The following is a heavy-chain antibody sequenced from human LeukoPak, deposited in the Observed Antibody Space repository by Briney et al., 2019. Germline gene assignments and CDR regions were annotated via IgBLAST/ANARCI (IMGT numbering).Heavy chain of an antibody. CDR1: GFTFSSYE. D-gene: IGHD4-23*01. Sequence: QPGGSLRLSCAASGFTFSSYEMNWVRQAPGKGLEWVSYISSGGTTIYYADSMKGRFTISRDNAKNSLYLQMNSLRAEDMALYYCAKADRNSNAFDIWGQGTMVTVSS. J-gene: IGHJ3*02. CDR3: AKADRNSNAFDI. V-gene: IGHV3-48*03. CDR2: ISSGGTTI.